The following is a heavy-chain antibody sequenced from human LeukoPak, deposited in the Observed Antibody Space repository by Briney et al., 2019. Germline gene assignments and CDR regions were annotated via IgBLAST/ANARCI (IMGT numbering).Heavy chain of an antibody. CDR1: GGSISSYY. CDR3: ARGDQPAAMDNWFDP. D-gene: IGHD2-2*01. CDR2: IYYSGST. Sequence: KPSETLSLTCTVSGGSISSYYWSWIRQPPGKGLEWIGYIYYSGSTNYNPSLKSRVTMSVDTSKNQFSLKLSSVTAADTAVYYCARGDQPAAMDNWFDPWGQGTLVTVSS. J-gene: IGHJ5*02. V-gene: IGHV4-59*12.